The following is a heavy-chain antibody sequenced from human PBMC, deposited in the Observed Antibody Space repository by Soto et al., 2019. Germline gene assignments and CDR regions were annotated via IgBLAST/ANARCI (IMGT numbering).Heavy chain of an antibody. D-gene: IGHD6-13*01. CDR1: GFTFSSYA. V-gene: IGHV3-30-3*01. CDR2: ISYDGSNK. J-gene: IGHJ6*02. CDR3: ARDGGGDSSSWYMIYYYDYGMDV. Sequence: QVQLVESGGGVVQPGRSLRLSCAASGFTFSSYAMHWVRQAPGKGLEWVAVISYDGSNKYYADSVKGRFTISRDNSKNTLYLQMNSLRAEDTAVYYCARDGGGDSSSWYMIYYYDYGMDVWGQGTTVTLSS.